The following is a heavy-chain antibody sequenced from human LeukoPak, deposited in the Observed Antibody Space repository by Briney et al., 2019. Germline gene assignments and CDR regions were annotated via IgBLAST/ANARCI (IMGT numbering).Heavy chain of an antibody. Sequence: GGSLRLSCAASGFTFSSYGMHWVRQAPGKGLEWVAVIWYDGSNKYYADSVKGRFTISRDNSKNTLYLQMNSLRAEDTAVYYCAREPESAYYYYYYMDVWGKGTTVTVSS. J-gene: IGHJ6*03. CDR1: GFTFSSYG. D-gene: IGHD2/OR15-2a*01. V-gene: IGHV3-33*01. CDR3: AREPESAYYYYYYMDV. CDR2: IWYDGSNK.